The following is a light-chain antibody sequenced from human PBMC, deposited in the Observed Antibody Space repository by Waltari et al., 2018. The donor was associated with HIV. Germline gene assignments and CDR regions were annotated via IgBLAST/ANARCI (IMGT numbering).Light chain of an antibody. CDR1: SSDVGSYNL. J-gene: IGLJ1*01. CDR2: EVS. V-gene: IGLV2-23*02. Sequence: PGQSITISCTGTSSDVGSYNLVSWYQQHPGKAPKLMIYEVSKRPSGVSNRFSGSKSGNTASLTISGLQAEDEADYYCCSYAGSSTFSYVFGTGTKVTVL. CDR3: CSYAGSSTFSYV.